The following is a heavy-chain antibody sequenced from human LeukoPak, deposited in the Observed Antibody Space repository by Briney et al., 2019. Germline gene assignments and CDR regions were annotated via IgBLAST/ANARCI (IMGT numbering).Heavy chain of an antibody. Sequence: AGRSLRLSCAASGFTFSSYAMHWVRQAPGKGLEWVAVISYDGSNKYYADSVKGRFTISRDNSKNTLYLQMNSLRAEDTAVYYCARGSGLYGDYPYYYYYGMDVWGQGTTVTVSS. V-gene: IGHV3-30-3*01. CDR2: ISYDGSNK. CDR3: ARGSGLYGDYPYYYYYGMDV. CDR1: GFTFSSYA. J-gene: IGHJ6*02. D-gene: IGHD4-17*01.